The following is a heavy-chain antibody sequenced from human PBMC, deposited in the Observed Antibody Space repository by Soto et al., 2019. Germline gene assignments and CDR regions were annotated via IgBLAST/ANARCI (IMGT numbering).Heavy chain of an antibody. CDR2: IYYSGST. Sequence: PSETLSLTCTVSGGSISSGDYYWSWIRQHPGKGLEWIGYIYYSGSTYYNPSLKSRVTISVDTSKNQFSLKLSSVTAADTAVYYCARVRGSSWGDEANWFDPWGQGTLVTVSS. J-gene: IGHJ5*02. CDR3: ARVRGSSWGDEANWFDP. D-gene: IGHD6-13*01. V-gene: IGHV4-31*03. CDR1: GGSISSGDYY.